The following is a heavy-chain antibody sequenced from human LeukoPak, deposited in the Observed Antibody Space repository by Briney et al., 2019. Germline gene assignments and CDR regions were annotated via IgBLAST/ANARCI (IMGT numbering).Heavy chain of an antibody. V-gene: IGHV4-4*07. CDR2: IYTSGST. CDR1: GGSISNYY. D-gene: IGHD6-13*01. J-gene: IGHJ2*01. Sequence: SETLSLTCTVSGGSISNYYWSWIRQPAGKGLEWIGRIYTSGSTNYNPSLKSRVTMSVDTSKNQFSFKMSPVTAADTAVYYCAKSSDSSSDWYFDLWGRDTLVTVSS. CDR3: AKSSDSSSDWYFDL.